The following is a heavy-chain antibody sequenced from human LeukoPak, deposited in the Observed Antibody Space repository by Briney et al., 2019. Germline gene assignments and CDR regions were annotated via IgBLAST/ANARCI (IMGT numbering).Heavy chain of an antibody. V-gene: IGHV3-30-3*01. CDR2: ISYDGSNK. CDR3: VKVWAAPPGYHYYMDV. CDR1: GFTFSSYA. Sequence: GGSLRLSCAASGFTFSSYAMHWVRQAPGKGLEWVAVISYDGSNKYYADSVKGRFTISRDNSKNTLYLQMNSLRAEDTAVYYCVKVWAAPPGYHYYMDVWGKGTTVTVSS. D-gene: IGHD6-6*01. J-gene: IGHJ6*03.